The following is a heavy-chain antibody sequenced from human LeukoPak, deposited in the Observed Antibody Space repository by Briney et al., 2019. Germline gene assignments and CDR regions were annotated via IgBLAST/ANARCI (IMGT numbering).Heavy chain of an antibody. CDR3: AKDLLPGYSYGLDAFDI. D-gene: IGHD5-18*01. J-gene: IGHJ3*02. CDR1: GFTFSSYA. CDR2: ISGSGGST. V-gene: IGHV3-23*01. Sequence: GGSLRLSCAASGFTFSSYAMSWVRQAPGKGLEWVSAISGSGGSTYYADSVKGRFTISRDNSKSTLYLQMNSLRAEDTAVYYCAKDLLPGYSYGLDAFDIWGQGTMVTVSS.